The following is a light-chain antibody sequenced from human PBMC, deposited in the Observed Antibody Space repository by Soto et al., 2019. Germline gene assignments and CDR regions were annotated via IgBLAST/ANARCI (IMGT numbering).Light chain of an antibody. V-gene: IGKV1-5*03. Sequence: DIQMTQPPSTLSGSVGDRVTITCRASQTISSWLAWYQQKPGKAPKLLIYKASTLKSGVPSRFSGSGSGTEFTLTISSLQPDDFATYYCQHYNSYSEAFGQGTKVDIK. CDR3: QHYNSYSEA. J-gene: IGKJ1*01. CDR1: QTISSW. CDR2: KAS.